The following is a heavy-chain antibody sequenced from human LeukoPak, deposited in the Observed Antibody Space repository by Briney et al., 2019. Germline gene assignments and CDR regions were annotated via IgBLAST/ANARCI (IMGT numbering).Heavy chain of an antibody. CDR2: IRAAGNNQ. V-gene: IGHV3-30*02. CDR3: AKDHSGSYFDY. D-gene: IGHD1-26*01. CDR1: GFTFSSYS. J-gene: IGHJ4*02. Sequence: GGSLRLSCAASGFTFSSYSMNWVRQAPGKGLEWVAFIRAAGNNQYYADSVKGRFTISRDNSKSTLYLQMNSLRPEDTAVYYCAKDHSGSYFDYWGQGTLVTVSS.